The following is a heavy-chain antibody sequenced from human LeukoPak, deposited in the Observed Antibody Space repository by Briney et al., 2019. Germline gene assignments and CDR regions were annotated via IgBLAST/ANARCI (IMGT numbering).Heavy chain of an antibody. D-gene: IGHD3-22*01. Sequence: SETLSLTCTVSGGSISVYYWSWIRQPPGKGLEWIGYIYYSGSTNYNPSLKSRVTILVDTSKNQFSLKQSSVTAADTAVYYCARHSKYYYDSSGSYVGYFQHWGQGTLVTVSS. CDR3: ARHSKYYYDSSGSYVGYFQH. J-gene: IGHJ1*01. V-gene: IGHV4-59*08. CDR1: GGSISVYY. CDR2: IYYSGST.